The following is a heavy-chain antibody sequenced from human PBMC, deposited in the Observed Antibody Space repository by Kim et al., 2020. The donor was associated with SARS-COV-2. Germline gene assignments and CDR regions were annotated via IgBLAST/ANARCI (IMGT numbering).Heavy chain of an antibody. CDR2: ISFEGGDQ. Sequence: GGSLRLSCAASGFIFSDYSMYWVRQAPGKGLEWVAFISFEGGDQYYADSVTGRFTISRDNSRNTLYLQMNSLRSGDTALYYCARDRGRYCSGGSCYSLDSWGQGTLVTVSS. CDR3: ARDRGRYCSGGSCYSLDS. J-gene: IGHJ4*02. V-gene: IGHV3-30*04. CDR1: GFIFSDYS. D-gene: IGHD2-15*01.